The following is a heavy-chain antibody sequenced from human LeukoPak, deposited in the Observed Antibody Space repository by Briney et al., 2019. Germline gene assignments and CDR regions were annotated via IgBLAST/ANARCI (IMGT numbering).Heavy chain of an antibody. Sequence: MPSETLSLTCTVSGGSISSSSYYWGWIRQPPGKGLDWIGSIYYSGSTYYNPSLKSRVTISVDTSKNQFSLKLSSVTAADTAVYYCARACRGTTGTTGENGCFDYWGQGTLVTVSS. J-gene: IGHJ4*02. CDR2: IYYSGST. V-gene: IGHV4-39*01. CDR1: GGSISSSSYY. D-gene: IGHD1-1*01. CDR3: ARACRGTTGTTGENGCFDY.